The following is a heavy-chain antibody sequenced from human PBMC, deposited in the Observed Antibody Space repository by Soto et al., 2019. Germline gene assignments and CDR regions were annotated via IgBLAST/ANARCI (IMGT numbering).Heavy chain of an antibody. CDR1: GFTFSSYA. J-gene: IGHJ4*02. Sequence: QVQLVESGGGVVQPGRSLRLSCAASGFTFSSYAMHWVRQAPGKGLEWVAVISYDGSNKYYADSVKGRFTISRDNSKNTLYRQMNSLRAEDTAVYYCARGDIVVVTAIGFDYWGQGSLVTVSS. CDR2: ISYDGSNK. V-gene: IGHV3-30-3*01. CDR3: ARGDIVVVTAIGFDY. D-gene: IGHD2-21*02.